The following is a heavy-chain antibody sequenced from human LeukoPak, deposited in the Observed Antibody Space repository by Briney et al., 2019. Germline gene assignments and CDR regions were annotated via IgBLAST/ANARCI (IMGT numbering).Heavy chain of an antibody. Sequence: PGGFLRLSCAASGFTCSPGKGLEWVANRKRDGSEKYYVDSVKGRFSTSRDNDKKSLCVQVNSLRAGDTAVYDCPRPPLYGGTSKVHPDWGQGTLVTVSS. CDR3: PRPPLYGGTSKVHPD. D-gene: IGHD3-10*01. V-gene: IGHV3-7*01. J-gene: IGHJ4*02. CDR2: RKRDGSEK. CDR1: GFTCS.